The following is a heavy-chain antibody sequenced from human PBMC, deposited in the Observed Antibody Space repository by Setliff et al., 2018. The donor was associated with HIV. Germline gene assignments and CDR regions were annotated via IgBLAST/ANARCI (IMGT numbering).Heavy chain of an antibody. CDR3: AKYDWSEGSYPSDYLDS. Sequence: GGSLRLSCAASGSTFSNYGINWVRQAPGKGLEWVAFIRYGSINKYYADALKGRFTISRDNSKDTLNLQMNGLRAEDTAVYYCAKYDWSEGSYPSDYLDSWGQGTLVTVSS. CDR2: IRYGSINK. CDR1: GSTFSNYG. D-gene: IGHD3-16*01. V-gene: IGHV3-30*02. J-gene: IGHJ4*02.